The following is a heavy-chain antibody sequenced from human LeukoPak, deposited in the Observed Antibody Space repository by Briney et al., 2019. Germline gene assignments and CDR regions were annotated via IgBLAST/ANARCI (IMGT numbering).Heavy chain of an antibody. J-gene: IGHJ4*02. Sequence: KPGGSLGLSCAASGFTFSDYYMSWIRQAPGKGLEWVSYISSSGSTIYYADSVKGRFTISRDNAKNSLYLQMNSLRAEDTAVYYCARSLAWIDSKTGAGDYWGQGTLVTVSS. D-gene: IGHD3-3*01. V-gene: IGHV3-11*04. CDR1: GFTFSDYY. CDR2: ISSSGSTI. CDR3: ARSLAWIDSKTGAGDY.